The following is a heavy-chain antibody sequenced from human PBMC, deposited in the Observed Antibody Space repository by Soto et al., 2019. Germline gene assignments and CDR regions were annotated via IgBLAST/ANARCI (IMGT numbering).Heavy chain of an antibody. CDR3: ARAISGYVT. D-gene: IGHD5-12*01. V-gene: IGHV1-3*01. CDR2: INAGNGNT. Sequence: ASVKVSCKASGITFSTYAIHWVCQAPGQGLEWMGWINAGNGNTRYSQKFQGRVTLTRDTSASTTYMDLSSLRSEDTAIYYCARAISGYVTWGQGTLLTVSS. J-gene: IGHJ4*02. CDR1: GITFSTYA.